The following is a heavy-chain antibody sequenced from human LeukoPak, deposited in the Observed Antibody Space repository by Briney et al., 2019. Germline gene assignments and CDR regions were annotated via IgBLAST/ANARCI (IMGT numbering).Heavy chain of an antibody. CDR3: TTFYHEYSPY. CDR2: IKSNADGGTP. J-gene: IGHJ4*02. V-gene: IGHV3-15*01. D-gene: IGHD2/OR15-2a*01. CDR1: GFSFMNAW. Sequence: GGSLRLSCAASGFSFMNAWMIWVRQAPGKGLEWVGRIKSNADGGTPDYAAPAGGRFTISRDDSKNTLYLQMNSLKTEDTAVYYCTTFYHEYSPYWGRGTLVTVSS.